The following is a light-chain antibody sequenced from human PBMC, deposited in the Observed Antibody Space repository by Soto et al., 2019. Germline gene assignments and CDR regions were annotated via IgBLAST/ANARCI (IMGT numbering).Light chain of an antibody. V-gene: IGKV3-20*01. CDR1: QTIWRY. CDR3: HQYGDAPWT. Sequence: EIVLTQSPGTLSLSPGERATLSCRASQTIWRYFAWYQQKPRQAPRLLIHGVSSRAPGIPDRFSASESGTDFTLTISRLEPEYFAVYYCHQYGDAPWTFGQGTKVEIK. J-gene: IGKJ1*01. CDR2: GVS.